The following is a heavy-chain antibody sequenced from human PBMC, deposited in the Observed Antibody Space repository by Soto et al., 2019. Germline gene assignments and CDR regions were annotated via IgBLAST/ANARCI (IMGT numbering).Heavy chain of an antibody. V-gene: IGHV2-5*02. CDR3: AHRRGGYFEY. CDR1: GFSLSTSGVA. Sequence: QITLKESGPTLVKPTQTLTLTCSFSGFSLSTSGVAVGWIRQPPGKALEWLGIIYWDDDKRYSPSLKSRLTITKDTSKNQVVLTMTNKDPVDTATYYCAHRRGGYFEYWGQGTLVTVSS. CDR2: IYWDDDK. D-gene: IGHD2-15*01. J-gene: IGHJ4*02.